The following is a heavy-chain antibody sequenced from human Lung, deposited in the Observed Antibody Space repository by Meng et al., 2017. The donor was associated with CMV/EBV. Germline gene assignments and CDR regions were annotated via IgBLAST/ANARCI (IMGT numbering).Heavy chain of an antibody. CDR3: SRWSLVHYNMDV. CDR2: IYYSGST. CDR1: GGSISSDDHY. V-gene: IGHV4-30-4*01. D-gene: IGHD3-16*01. J-gene: IGHJ6*02. Sequence: SETLSLXCTVTGGSISSDDHYWSWIRQTPGKGLEWIGYIYYSGSTYYIPSLKSRVIMSVDTSKNHFSLNLTSVTAADTAVYYCSRWSLVHYNMDVWGQGTAVTVSS.